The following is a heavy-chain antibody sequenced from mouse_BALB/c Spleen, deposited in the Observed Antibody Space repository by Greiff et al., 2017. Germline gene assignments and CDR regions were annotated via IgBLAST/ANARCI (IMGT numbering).Heavy chain of an antibody. CDR2: INSNGGST. J-gene: IGHJ2*01. CDR3: ASRTTAFDY. D-gene: IGHD1-2*01. V-gene: IGHV5-6-3*01. CDR1: GFTFSSYG. Sequence: EVKVVESGGGLVQPGGSLKLSCAASGFTFSSYGMSWVRQTPDKRLELVATINSNGGSTYYPDSVKGRFTISRDNAKNSLYLQMSSLKSEDTAMYYCASRTTAFDYWGQGTTLTVSS.